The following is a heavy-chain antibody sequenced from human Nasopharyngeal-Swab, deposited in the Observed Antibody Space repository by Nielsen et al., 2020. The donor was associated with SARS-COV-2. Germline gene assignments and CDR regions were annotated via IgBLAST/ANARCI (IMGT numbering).Heavy chain of an antibody. D-gene: IGHD4-17*01. J-gene: IGHJ4*02. V-gene: IGHV3-11*01. CDR3: ARRGDYGDY. CDR2: ISNSGSTT. Sequence: WIRQPPGKGLEWPSYISNSGSTTYYADSVKGRFTVSRDNARKSLYLQMNSLRAEDTAVYYCARRGDYGDYWGQGTLVTVSS.